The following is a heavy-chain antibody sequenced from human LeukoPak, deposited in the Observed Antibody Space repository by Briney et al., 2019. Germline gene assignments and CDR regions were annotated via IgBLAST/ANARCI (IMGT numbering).Heavy chain of an antibody. V-gene: IGHV3-48*01. D-gene: IGHD4-17*01. J-gene: IGHJ5*02. CDR1: GFPFRSHS. CDR2: ISGSSGTI. Sequence: GSLRLSCTASGFPFRSHSMIWVRQAPGKGLEWISYISGSSGTIYYADSVKGRFTISRDNSRSMMYLQMNSLRAEDTAVYYCARSPEPFDYGPYNWFDPWGQGTRVTVSS. CDR3: ARSPEPFDYGPYNWFDP.